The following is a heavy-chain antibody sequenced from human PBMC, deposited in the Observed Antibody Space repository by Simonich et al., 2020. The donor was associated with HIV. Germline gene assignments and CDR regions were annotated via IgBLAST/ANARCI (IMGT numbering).Heavy chain of an antibody. D-gene: IGHD3-10*01. J-gene: IGHJ3*02. CDR1: GGSFSGYY. CDR3: AREVGYYPPQLEENNAFDI. Sequence: QVQLQQWGAGLLQPSETLSLTCAVYGGSFSGYYWSWIRQPPGKGLEWIGEITYSGRTNYNSSLKSRVTISINTSKKQFSLRLNSVTAADTAVYYCAREVGYYPPQLEENNAFDIWGQGTMVTVSS. CDR2: ITYSGRT. V-gene: IGHV4-34*01.